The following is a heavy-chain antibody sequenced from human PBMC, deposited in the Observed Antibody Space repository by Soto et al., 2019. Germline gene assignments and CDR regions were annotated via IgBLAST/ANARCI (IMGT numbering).Heavy chain of an antibody. V-gene: IGHV4-31*03. CDR3: ARGVVSSWYFSYFDY. Sequence: QVQLQESGPGLVKPSQTLSLTCTVSAGGSISSGDSYWSWIRQHPGKGLEYIGHIYYGSTYYNPSLKSRVSISVDTSKNQFSLNLNSVTAADTAVYYCARGVVSSWYFSYFDYWGQGTLVSVSS. CDR1: AGGSISSGDSY. CDR2: IYYGST. D-gene: IGHD6-13*01. J-gene: IGHJ4*02.